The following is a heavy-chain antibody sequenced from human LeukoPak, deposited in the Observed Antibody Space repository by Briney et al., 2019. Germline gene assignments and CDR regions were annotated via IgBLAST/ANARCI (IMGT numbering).Heavy chain of an antibody. V-gene: IGHV3-23*01. J-gene: IGHJ3*02. CDR3: AKDYDGGTDAFDI. CDR1: AFTFSSYA. CDR2: ISGSGGST. Sequence: GGSLRLSCAASAFTFSSYAMSWVRQAPGKGLEWVSAISGSGGSTYYADSVKGRFTISRDNSKNTLYLQMNSLRAEDTAVYYCAKDYDGGTDAFDIWGQGTMVTVSS. D-gene: IGHD2-15*01.